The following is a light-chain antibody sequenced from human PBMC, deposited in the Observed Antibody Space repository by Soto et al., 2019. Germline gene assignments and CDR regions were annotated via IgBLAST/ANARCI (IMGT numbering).Light chain of an antibody. CDR1: QSIANY. J-gene: IGKJ5*01. CDR3: QQSYSTPIT. V-gene: IGKV1-39*01. CDR2: AAS. Sequence: GDRVTITCRASQSIANYLNWYQQKPGKAPKLLIYAASTLESGVPSRFSGSGSGTDFTLTISSLQPEDFATYYCQQSYSTPITFGQGTRLEIK.